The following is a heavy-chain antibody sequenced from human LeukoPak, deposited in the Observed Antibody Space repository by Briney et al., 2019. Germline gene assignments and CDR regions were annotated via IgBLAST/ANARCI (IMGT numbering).Heavy chain of an antibody. D-gene: IGHD1-1*01. Sequence: SETLPLTCTVSGGSISSYYWSWIRQPAGKGLEWIGRIYISGSTNYNPSLKSRVTMSVDTSKNQFSLKLSSVTAADTAVYYCARDRGTWNDDGFDYWGQGTLVTVSS. CDR1: GGSISSYY. CDR2: IYISGST. J-gene: IGHJ4*02. CDR3: ARDRGTWNDDGFDY. V-gene: IGHV4-4*07.